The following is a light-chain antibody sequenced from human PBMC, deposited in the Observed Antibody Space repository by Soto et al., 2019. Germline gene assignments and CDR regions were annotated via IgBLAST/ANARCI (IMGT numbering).Light chain of an antibody. Sequence: DIQMTQSPSSLSASVRDRVTITCRASQNIINYLNWYQQKPGKAPKFLTYAASTLQSGVPSRFSGSGSGTDFTLTINSLQPEDFATYYCQQTYNTPFTFGPGTKVDIK. CDR2: AAS. V-gene: IGKV1-39*01. CDR3: QQTYNTPFT. CDR1: QNIINY. J-gene: IGKJ3*01.